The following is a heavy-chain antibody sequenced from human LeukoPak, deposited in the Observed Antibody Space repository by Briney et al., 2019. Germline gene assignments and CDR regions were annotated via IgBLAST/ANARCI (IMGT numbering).Heavy chain of an antibody. CDR3: ARSGSRVYYDYMDV. D-gene: IGHD1-26*01. J-gene: IGHJ6*03. CDR2: ISSSASTI. V-gene: IGHV3-48*03. Sequence: PGGSLRLSCAASGLTFSSYEMNWVRQAPGKGLEWVSYISSSASTIYYADSVKGRFTISRDNAKNSLYLQMNSLRAEDTAVYYCARSGSRVYYDYMDVWGKGTTVTISS. CDR1: GLTFSSYE.